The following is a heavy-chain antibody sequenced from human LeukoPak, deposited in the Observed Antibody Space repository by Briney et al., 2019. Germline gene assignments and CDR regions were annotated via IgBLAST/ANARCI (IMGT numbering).Heavy chain of an antibody. Sequence: AGGSLRLSCAASGFTFSSYEMNWVRQAPGKGLEWVSYISSSGSTIYYADSVKGRFTISRDNAKNSLYLQMNSLRAEDTAVYYCARVSVAPVVAATQDHFQHWGQGTLVTVSS. CDR2: ISSSGSTI. V-gene: IGHV3-48*03. J-gene: IGHJ1*01. D-gene: IGHD2-15*01. CDR1: GFTFSSYE. CDR3: ARVSVAPVVAATQDHFQH.